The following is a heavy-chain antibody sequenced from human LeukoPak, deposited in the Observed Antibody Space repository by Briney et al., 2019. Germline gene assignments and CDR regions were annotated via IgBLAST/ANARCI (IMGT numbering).Heavy chain of an antibody. CDR3: ARDPNYGSTWYVNWFDP. J-gene: IGHJ5*02. Sequence: GGSLRLSCAASGFTFSSYAMSWVRQAPGKGLEWISTISSSGGNTYYTNSVKGRFTISRDNSKNTLYLQMNSLKAEDTAVYSCARDPNYGSTWYVNWFDPWAREPWSPSPQ. V-gene: IGHV3-23*01. D-gene: IGHD6-13*01. CDR1: GFTFSSYA. CDR2: ISSSGGNT.